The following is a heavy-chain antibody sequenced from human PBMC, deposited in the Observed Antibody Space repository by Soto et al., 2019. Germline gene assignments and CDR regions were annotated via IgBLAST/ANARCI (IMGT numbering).Heavy chain of an antibody. J-gene: IGHJ4*02. CDR1: GYTFTSYA. CDR2: INAGNGNT. Sequence: QVQLVQSGAEVKKPGASVKVSCKASGYTFTSYAMHWVRQAPGQRLEWMGWINAGNGNTKYSQKFQGRVTITRDTYASTAYMELSSLRSEETAVYYCARGPGGPDGPGDYWGQGTLVTVSS. V-gene: IGHV1-3*01. D-gene: IGHD2-15*01. CDR3: ARGPGGPDGPGDY.